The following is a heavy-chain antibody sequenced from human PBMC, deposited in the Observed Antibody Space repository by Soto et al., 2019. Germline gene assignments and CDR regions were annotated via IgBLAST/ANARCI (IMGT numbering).Heavy chain of an antibody. CDR3: ARDLAAGGSSWDMYYFDC. CDR2: IIPIFGTA. V-gene: IGHV1-69*01. J-gene: IGHJ4*02. Sequence: QVQLVQSGAEVKKPGSSVKVSCKASGGTFSSYAISWVRQAPGQGLEWMGGIIPIFGTANYAQKFQGRVTITADESTSTAYMGLSSLRSEDTAVYYCARDLAAGGSSWDMYYFDCWGQGTLVTVAS. D-gene: IGHD6-13*01. CDR1: GGTFSSYA.